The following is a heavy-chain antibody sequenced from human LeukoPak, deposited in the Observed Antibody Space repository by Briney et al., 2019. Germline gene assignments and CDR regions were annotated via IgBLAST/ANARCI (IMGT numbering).Heavy chain of an antibody. Sequence: SSETLSLTCAVSGGSISSGGYSWSWIRQPPGKGLEWIGYIYYSGSTYYNPSLKSRVTISVDTSKNQFSLKLSSVTAADTAVYYCARERIAAAGTDYWGQGTLVTVSS. V-gene: IGHV4-30-2*05. CDR1: GGSISSGGYS. CDR2: IYYSGST. CDR3: ARERIAAAGTDY. J-gene: IGHJ4*02. D-gene: IGHD6-13*01.